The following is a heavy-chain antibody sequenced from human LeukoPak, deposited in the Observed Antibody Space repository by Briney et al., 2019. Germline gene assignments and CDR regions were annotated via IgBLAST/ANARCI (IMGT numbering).Heavy chain of an antibody. CDR1: GGSISSYY. J-gene: IGHJ4*02. Sequence: SETLSLTCTVSGGSISSYYWSWIRQPAGKGLEWIGRIHTSGSTNYNPSLKSRVTMSVDTSKNQFSLKLSSVTAADTAVYYCARGYYYGSGSYSFDYWGQGTLVTVSS. CDR3: ARGYYYGSGSYSFDY. V-gene: IGHV4-4*07. CDR2: IHTSGST. D-gene: IGHD3-10*01.